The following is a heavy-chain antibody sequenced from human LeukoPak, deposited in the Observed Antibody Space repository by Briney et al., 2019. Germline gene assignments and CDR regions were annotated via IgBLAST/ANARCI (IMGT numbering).Heavy chain of an antibody. CDR3: ARDPPIPAAGTALYSSGWSH. Sequence: SVKVSCKASGGTFSSYAISWVRQAPGQGLEWMGRIIPILGIANYAQKFQGRVTITADKSTSTAYMELSSLRSEDTAVYYRARDPPIPAAGTALYSSGWSHWGQGTLVTVSS. CDR2: IIPILGIA. D-gene: IGHD6-19*01. V-gene: IGHV1-69*04. CDR1: GGTFSSYA. J-gene: IGHJ4*02.